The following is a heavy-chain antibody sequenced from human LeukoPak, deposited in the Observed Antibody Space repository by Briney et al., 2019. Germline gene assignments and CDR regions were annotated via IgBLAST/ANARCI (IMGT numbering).Heavy chain of an antibody. CDR2: ISDSGGST. CDR3: AKTVSWKIFDY. Sequence: GGSLRLSCAASGISFSSYVMSWVRQAPGKGLEWVSTISDSGGSTYYADSGKGRFTISRDNSKNTLYLQMNSLRAEDTAVYYCAKTVSWKIFDYWGQGTLVTVSS. J-gene: IGHJ4*02. V-gene: IGHV3-23*01. CDR1: GISFSSYV. D-gene: IGHD1-1*01.